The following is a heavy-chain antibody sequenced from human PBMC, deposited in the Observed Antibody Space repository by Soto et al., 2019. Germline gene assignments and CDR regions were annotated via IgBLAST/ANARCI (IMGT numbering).Heavy chain of an antibody. CDR1: GFTFRSYV. J-gene: IGHJ1*01. V-gene: IGHV3-30*19. CDR3: ARWGTTGGLDV. CDR2: TSYDGSGK. Sequence: QVQLVESGGGVVQPGTSLRLSSVGSGFTFRSYVIHWVRQAPGKGLEWVALTSYDGSGKYYGDSVRGRFTISRDNSRNTVDLQMHSLRLEDTALYYCARWGTTGGLDVWGQGTLVSVSS. D-gene: IGHD3-16*01.